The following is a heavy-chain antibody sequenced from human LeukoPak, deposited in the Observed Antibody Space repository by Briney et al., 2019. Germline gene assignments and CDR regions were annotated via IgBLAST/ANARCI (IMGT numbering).Heavy chain of an antibody. V-gene: IGHV1-2*02. CDR1: GYTFTGYY. Sequence: ASVKVSCKASGYTFTGYYIHWVRQAPGQGLEWMGWINPNSGGTNYAQKVQGRVSMTTDTSTSTAYMELRSLRSEDTAVYYCARDDCVDWGQGTLVTVSS. D-gene: IGHD2-21*01. CDR2: INPNSGGT. CDR3: ARDDCVD. J-gene: IGHJ4*02.